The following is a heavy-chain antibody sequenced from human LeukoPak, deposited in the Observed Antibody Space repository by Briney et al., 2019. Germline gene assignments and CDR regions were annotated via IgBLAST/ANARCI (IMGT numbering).Heavy chain of an antibody. CDR2: ISSSSSYI. J-gene: IGHJ4*02. D-gene: IGHD6-19*01. CDR3: ARSLGIAVATFDY. V-gene: IGHV3-21*01. CDR1: GFTFSSYS. Sequence: PGGSLRPSCAASGFTFSSYSMNWVRQAPGKGLEWVSSISSSSSYIYYADSVKGRFTISRDNAKNSLYLQMNSLRAEDTAVYYCARSLGIAVATFDYWGQGTLVTVSS.